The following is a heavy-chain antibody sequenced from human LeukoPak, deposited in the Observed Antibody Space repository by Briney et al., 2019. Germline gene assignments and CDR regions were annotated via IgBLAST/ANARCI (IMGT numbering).Heavy chain of an antibody. D-gene: IGHD3-10*01. V-gene: IGHV3-23*01. Sequence: GGSLRLSCAASGFIFSSYAMSWVRQAPGKGLEWVSAISGSGGSTYYADSVKGRFTISRDNSKNTLYLQMNSLRAEDTAVYYCAKLYGSGSYYFDYWGQGTLVTVSS. CDR1: GFIFSSYA. CDR2: ISGSGGST. J-gene: IGHJ4*02. CDR3: AKLYGSGSYYFDY.